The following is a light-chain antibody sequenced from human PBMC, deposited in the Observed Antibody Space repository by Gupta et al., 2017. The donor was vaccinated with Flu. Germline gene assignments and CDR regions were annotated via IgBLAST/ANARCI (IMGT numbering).Light chain of an antibody. CDR2: DNN. CDR3: GTWDSSLSAWV. Sequence: KITISCSGSSSNIGNNYVSWYQQPPGTAPKLLIYDNNKRPSGIPDRFSGSKSGTSATLGITGLQTGDEADYYCGTWDSSLSAWVFGGGTKLTVL. J-gene: IGLJ3*02. V-gene: IGLV1-51*01. CDR1: SSNIGNNY.